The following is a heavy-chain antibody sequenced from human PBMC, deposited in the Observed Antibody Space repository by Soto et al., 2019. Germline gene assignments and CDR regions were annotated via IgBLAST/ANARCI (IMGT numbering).Heavy chain of an antibody. CDR3: ARYRYSGSYLFDY. Sequence: PSETLSLTCTVSGGSISSGDYYWSWIRQPPGKGLEWIAYIHYSGSTYYNPSLKSRVTISVDTSKNQFSLKLSSVTAADTAVYYCARYRYSGSYLFDYWGQGILVTVSS. CDR1: GGSISSGDYY. CDR2: IHYSGST. V-gene: IGHV4-30-4*01. J-gene: IGHJ4*02. D-gene: IGHD1-26*01.